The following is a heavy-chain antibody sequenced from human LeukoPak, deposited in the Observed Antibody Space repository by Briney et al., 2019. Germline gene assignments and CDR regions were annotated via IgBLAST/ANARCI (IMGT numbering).Heavy chain of an antibody. CDR2: ISAYNGNT. CDR1: GYTFTSYG. J-gene: IGHJ6*02. V-gene: IGHV1-18*01. Sequence: ASVKVSCKASGYTFTSYGISWVRQAPGQGLERMGWISAYNGNTNYAQKLQGRVTMTTDTSTSTAYMELRSLRSDDTAVYYCARMGGRYGSGSYYNFPSYYYYYGMDVWGQGTTVTVSS. D-gene: IGHD3-10*01. CDR3: ARMGGRYGSGSYYNFPSYYYYYGMDV.